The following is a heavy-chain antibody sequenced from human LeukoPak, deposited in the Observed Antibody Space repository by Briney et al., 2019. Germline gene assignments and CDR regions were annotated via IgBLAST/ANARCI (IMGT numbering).Heavy chain of an antibody. Sequence: ASVKVSCKASGGTFSSYAISWVRQAPGQGLEWMGRIIPIFGTANYAQKFQGRVTITTDESTSTAYMELSSLRSEDTAVYYCARDYFAGGWMVDAFDIWGQGTMVTVSS. V-gene: IGHV1-69*05. J-gene: IGHJ3*02. D-gene: IGHD6-19*01. CDR2: IIPIFGTA. CDR1: GGTFSSYA. CDR3: ARDYFAGGWMVDAFDI.